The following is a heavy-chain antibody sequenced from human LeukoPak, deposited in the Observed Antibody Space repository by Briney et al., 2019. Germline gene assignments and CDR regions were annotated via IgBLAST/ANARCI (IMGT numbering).Heavy chain of an antibody. D-gene: IGHD3-22*01. CDR1: GFTFSSYG. CDR3: AKDHDYYDSSGYYPTFDY. CDR2: VSGSGGST. Sequence: PGGSLRLSCAASGFTFSSYGMSWVRQAPGKGLEWVSAVSGSGGSTYYADSVKGRFTISRDNSKHTLYLQMNSLRAEDTAVYYCAKDHDYYDSSGYYPTFDYWGQGTLVTVSS. J-gene: IGHJ4*02. V-gene: IGHV3-23*01.